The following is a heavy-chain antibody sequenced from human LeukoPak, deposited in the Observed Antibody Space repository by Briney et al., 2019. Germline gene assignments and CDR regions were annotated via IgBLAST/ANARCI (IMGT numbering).Heavy chain of an antibody. CDR1: RFTFNSYG. V-gene: IGHV3-30*02. D-gene: IGHD2-15*01. CDR2: IRYDGSNK. Sequence: GGSLRLSCAASRFTFNSYGMHWVRQAPGKGLEWVAFIRYDGSNKYYADSVKGRFTISRDNAKNTLYLQMNSLRAEDTAVYYCARGGDCSGGSCYLVAYYYMDVWGKGTTVTVSS. CDR3: ARGGDCSGGSCYLVAYYYMDV. J-gene: IGHJ6*03.